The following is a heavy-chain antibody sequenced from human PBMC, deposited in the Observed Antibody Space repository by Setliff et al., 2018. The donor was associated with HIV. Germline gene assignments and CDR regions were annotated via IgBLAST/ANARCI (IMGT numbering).Heavy chain of an antibody. J-gene: IGHJ6*03. Sequence: SETLSLTCTVPGGSISGYYWNWIRQPPGKGLEWIGYIYSSGSTNYNPSLKSRVTISLDTSKNQFSLQLMSVTAADTAVYYCARGRRSTSSYYYYYYMDVWGKGTTVTVSS. D-gene: IGHD2-2*01. CDR2: IYSSGST. CDR1: GGSISGYY. V-gene: IGHV4-59*08. CDR3: ARGRRSTSSYYYYYYMDV.